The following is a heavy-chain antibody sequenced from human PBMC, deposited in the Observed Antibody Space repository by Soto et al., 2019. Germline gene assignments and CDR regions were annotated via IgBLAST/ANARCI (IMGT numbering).Heavy chain of an antibody. CDR1: GFTFSSYG. V-gene: IGHV3-30*03. CDR3: ASIMITFGDAGWFRPPFDY. Sequence: QVQLVESGGGVVQPGRSLRLSCAASGFTFSSYGMHWVRQAPGKGLEWVAGISYDGSNKYYADSVKGRFTISRDNSKNTLYLQMNSLRAEDTAVYYCASIMITFGDAGWFRPPFDYWGQGTLVTVSS. CDR2: ISYDGSNK. D-gene: IGHD3-16*01. J-gene: IGHJ4*02.